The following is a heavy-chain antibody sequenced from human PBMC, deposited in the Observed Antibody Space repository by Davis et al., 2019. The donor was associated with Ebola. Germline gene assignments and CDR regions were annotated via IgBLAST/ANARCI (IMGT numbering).Heavy chain of an antibody. CDR3: ARGRLSQHSSGWYLPTWTPLFDY. J-gene: IGHJ4*02. CDR2: INYSGST. D-gene: IGHD6-19*01. CDR1: GDSFNDHY. V-gene: IGHV4-34*01. Sequence: PSETLSLTCAVYGDSFNDHYWSWIRQPPGKGLEWIGEINYSGSTNYIPSLKGRVTISVDSSKNQFSLKLSSVTAADAAVYYCARGRLSQHSSGWYLPTWTPLFDYWGLGTPVTVSS.